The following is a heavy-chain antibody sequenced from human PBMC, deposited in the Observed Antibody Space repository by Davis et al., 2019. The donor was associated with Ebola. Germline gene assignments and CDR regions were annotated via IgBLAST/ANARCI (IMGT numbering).Heavy chain of an antibody. Sequence: ALVKVSCKASGYTFTSYYMHWVRQAPGQGLEWMGIINPSGGSTSYAQKFQGRVTMTRDTSTSTVYMELSSLRSEDTAVYYCARERVRFLEDTLYGMDVWGQGTTVTVSS. V-gene: IGHV1-46*01. CDR1: GYTFTSYY. CDR3: ARERVRFLEDTLYGMDV. D-gene: IGHD3-3*01. J-gene: IGHJ6*02. CDR2: INPSGGST.